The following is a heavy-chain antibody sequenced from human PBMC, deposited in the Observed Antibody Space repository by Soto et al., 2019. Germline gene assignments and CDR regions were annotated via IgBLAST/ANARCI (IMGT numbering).Heavy chain of an antibody. V-gene: IGHV3-23*01. CDR3: AKEGITGTRRPEGEFDY. CDR2: ISGSGGST. D-gene: IGHD1-7*01. Sequence: GGSLRLSCAASGFTFSSYAMSWVRQAPGKGLEWVSAISGSGGSTYYADSVKGRFTISRDNSKNTLYLQMNSLRAEDTAVYYCAKEGITGTRRPEGEFDYWGQGTLVTVSS. J-gene: IGHJ4*02. CDR1: GFTFSSYA.